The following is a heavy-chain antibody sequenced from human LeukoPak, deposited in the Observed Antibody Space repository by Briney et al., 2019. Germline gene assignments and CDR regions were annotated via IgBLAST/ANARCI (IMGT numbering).Heavy chain of an antibody. CDR3: ARVYDFWSTFDY. V-gene: IGHV4-39*07. D-gene: IGHD3-3*01. Sequence: SETLSLTCTVSGGSISSSSYYWGWIRQPPGKGLECIGNIYYSGSTYYNPSLKSRFTISVDMSKNQFSLKLSSVTAADTAVYYCARVYDFWSTFDYWGQGTLVTVSS. J-gene: IGHJ4*02. CDR2: IYYSGST. CDR1: GGSISSSSYY.